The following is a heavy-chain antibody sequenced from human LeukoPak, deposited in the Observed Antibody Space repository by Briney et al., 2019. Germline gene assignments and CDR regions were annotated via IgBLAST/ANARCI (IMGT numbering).Heavy chain of an antibody. CDR2: ISSSGSTI. CDR3: ARDNSGTYLSGSADAFDI. D-gene: IGHD1-26*01. V-gene: IGHV3-11*01. CDR1: GFTFSDFY. J-gene: IGHJ3*02. Sequence: GGSLRLSCAASGFTFSDFYMSWIRQAPGKGLEWVSYISSSGSTIYYAGSVKGRFTISRDNAKNSLYLQMNSLRAEDTAVYYCARDNSGTYLSGSADAFDIWGQGTMVTVSS.